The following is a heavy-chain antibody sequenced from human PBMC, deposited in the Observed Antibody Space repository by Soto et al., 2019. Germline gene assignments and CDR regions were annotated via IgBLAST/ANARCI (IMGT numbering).Heavy chain of an antibody. CDR3: ASYRTTVTTSEFDY. Sequence: ASVKVSCKVSGYTLTELSMHWVRQAPGKGLGWMGGFDPEDGETIYAQKFQGRVTMTEDTSTDTAYMELSSLRSEDTAVYYCASYRTTVTTSEFDYWGQGTLVTVSS. J-gene: IGHJ4*02. CDR2: FDPEDGET. D-gene: IGHD4-17*01. CDR1: GYTLTELS. V-gene: IGHV1-24*01.